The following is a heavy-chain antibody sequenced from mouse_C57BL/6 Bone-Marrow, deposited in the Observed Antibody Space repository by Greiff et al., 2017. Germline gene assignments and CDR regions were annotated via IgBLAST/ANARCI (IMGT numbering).Heavy chain of an antibody. D-gene: IGHD4-1*01. CDR2: INPGSGGT. J-gene: IGHJ4*01. CDR3: ARDWDGYAMDY. V-gene: IGHV1-54*01. Sequence: QVQLKQSGAELVRPGTSVKVSCKASGYAFTNYLIEWVKQRPGQGLEWIGVINPGSGGTNYNEKFKGKATLTADKSSSTAYMQLSSLTSEDSAVYFCARDWDGYAMDYWGQGTSVTVSS. CDR1: GYAFTNYL.